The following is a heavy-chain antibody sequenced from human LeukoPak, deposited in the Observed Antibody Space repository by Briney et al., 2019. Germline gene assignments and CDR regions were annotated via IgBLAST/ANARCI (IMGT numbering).Heavy chain of an antibody. J-gene: IGHJ4*02. V-gene: IGHV3-73*01. CDR3: TQARGGYCSSTSCYAPFDY. Sequence: GGSLRLSCAASGFTFSGSAMHWLRQASGKGLEWVGRIRSKANSYATAYAASVKGRFTISRDDSKNTAYLQMNSLKTEDTAVYYCTQARGGYCSSTSCYAPFDYWGQGTLVTVSS. CDR1: GFTFSGSA. CDR2: IRSKANSYAT. D-gene: IGHD2-2*01.